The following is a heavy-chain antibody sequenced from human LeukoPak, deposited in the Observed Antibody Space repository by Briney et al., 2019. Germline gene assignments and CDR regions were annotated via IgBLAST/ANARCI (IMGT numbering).Heavy chain of an antibody. CDR3: ARDGYDILTGYYLDFDY. D-gene: IGHD3-9*01. Sequence: GGSLRLSCAASGFTFSSYSMNWVRQAPGKGLEWVSSISSSSSYIYYADSVRGRFTISRDNAKNSLYLQMNSLRAEDTAVYYCARDGYDILTGYYLDFDYWGQGTLVTVSS. V-gene: IGHV3-21*01. J-gene: IGHJ4*02. CDR2: ISSSSSYI. CDR1: GFTFSSYS.